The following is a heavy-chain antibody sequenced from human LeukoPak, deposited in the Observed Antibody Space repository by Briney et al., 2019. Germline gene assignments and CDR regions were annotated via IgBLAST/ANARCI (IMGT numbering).Heavy chain of an antibody. Sequence: ASVKVSCKASGGTFSSYAISWVRQAPGQGLEWMGGIIPIFGTANYAQKFQGRVTITTDESTSTAYMELSSLRSEDTAVYYCARDGLSSSFLYMDVWGKGTTVTVSS. J-gene: IGHJ6*04. D-gene: IGHD6-6*01. CDR2: IIPIFGTA. CDR3: ARDGLSSSFLYMDV. CDR1: GGTFSSYA. V-gene: IGHV1-69*05.